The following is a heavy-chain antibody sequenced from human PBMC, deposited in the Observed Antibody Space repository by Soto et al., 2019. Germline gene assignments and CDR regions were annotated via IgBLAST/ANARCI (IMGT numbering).Heavy chain of an antibody. CDR1: GFTFSSYA. CDR3: AKDPYDAFDI. Sequence: EVQLLESGGGLVQPGGSLRLSCAASGFTFSSYAMSWLRQAPGKGLEWVSAISGSGGSTYYADSVKGRFTISRDNSKNTLYLHMNSLRAAVTAVYYCAKDPYDAFDIWGQGTMVTVSS. CDR2: ISGSGGST. V-gene: IGHV3-23*01. J-gene: IGHJ3*02.